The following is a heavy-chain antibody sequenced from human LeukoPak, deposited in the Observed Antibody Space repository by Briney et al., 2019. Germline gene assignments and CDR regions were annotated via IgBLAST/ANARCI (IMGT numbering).Heavy chain of an antibody. V-gene: IGHV1-18*01. J-gene: IGHJ3*02. D-gene: IGHD3-3*01. CDR2: ISAYNGNT. CDR3: ARDGPETIRFLEWLLVAFDI. Sequence: GASVKVSCKASGYTFTSYGISWVRQAPGQGLEWMGWISAYNGNTNYAQKLQGRVTMTTDTSTSTAYMELRSLRSDDTAVYYCARDGPETIRFLEWLLVAFDIWGQGTMVTVSS. CDR1: GYTFTSYG.